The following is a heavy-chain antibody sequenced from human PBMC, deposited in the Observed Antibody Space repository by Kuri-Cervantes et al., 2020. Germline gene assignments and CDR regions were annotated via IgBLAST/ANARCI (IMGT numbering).Heavy chain of an antibody. CDR3: ARVWGRRRPRTWGDAFDI. CDR1: GYTFTGYY. J-gene: IGHJ3*02. D-gene: IGHD7-27*01. Sequence: SVKVSCKASGYTFTGYYMHWVRQAPGQGLEWMGGIIPIFGTANYAQKFQGRVTITTDESTSTAYMELSSLRSEDTAVYYCARVWGRRRPRTWGDAFDIWGQGTMVTVSS. CDR2: IIPIFGTA. V-gene: IGHV1-69*05.